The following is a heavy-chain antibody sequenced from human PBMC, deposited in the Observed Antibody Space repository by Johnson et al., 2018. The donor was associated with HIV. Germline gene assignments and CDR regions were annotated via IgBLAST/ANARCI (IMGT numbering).Heavy chain of an antibody. V-gene: IGHV3-23*04. D-gene: IGHD3-10*01. Sequence: VQLVESGGGVVQPGRSLRLSCAASGFAFSNFAMHWVRQAPGKGLEWVSAISASGGSTYYADSVKGRFTISRDNSKNTLYLQMNSLRAEDTAVYYCAKDREYYGSGSFYAFDIWGQGTMVTVSS. CDR3: AKDREYYGSGSFYAFDI. CDR1: GFAFSNFA. J-gene: IGHJ3*02. CDR2: ISASGGST.